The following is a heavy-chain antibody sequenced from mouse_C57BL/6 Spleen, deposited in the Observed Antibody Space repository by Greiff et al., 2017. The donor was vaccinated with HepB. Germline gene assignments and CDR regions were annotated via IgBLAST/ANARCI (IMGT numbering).Heavy chain of an antibody. J-gene: IGHJ3*01. V-gene: IGHV1-52*01. CDR1: GYTFTSYW. CDR2: IDPSDSET. CDR3: ARAGFITTVVEGFAY. D-gene: IGHD1-1*01. Sequence: VQLQQPGAELVRPGSSVKLSCKASGYTFTSYWMHWVKQRPIQGLEWIGNIDPSDSETHYNQKFKDKATLTVDKSSSTAYMQLSSLTSEDSAVYYCARAGFITTVVEGFAYWGQGTLVTVSA.